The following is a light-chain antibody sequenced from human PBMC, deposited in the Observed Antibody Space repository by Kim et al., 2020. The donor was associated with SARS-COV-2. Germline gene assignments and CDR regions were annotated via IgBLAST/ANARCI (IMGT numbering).Light chain of an antibody. Sequence: EIVLTQSPATLSLFPGERATLSCRASQNIFSNLAWYQQKPGQAPRPLIYDASKRATGIPARFTGSGSGTDFTLTISSLEAEDFAVYYCQQRSKWPITFGQGTRLEIK. CDR1: QNIFSN. J-gene: IGKJ5*01. CDR3: QQRSKWPIT. CDR2: DAS. V-gene: IGKV3-11*01.